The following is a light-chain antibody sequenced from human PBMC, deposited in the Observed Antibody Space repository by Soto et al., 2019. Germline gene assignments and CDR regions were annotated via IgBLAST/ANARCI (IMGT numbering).Light chain of an antibody. J-gene: IGKJ2*01. Sequence: DAVMTQSPLSLPVTLGQPASISCRSSQSLVYRDGNIYLNWFQQRPGQSPRSLIYKVSNRDSVVPVRFSRSGSCTDFTLKISRVEAEDVGVYYFMQGTHLPHTCVQGTKLVIK. CDR3: MQGTHLPHT. CDR1: QSLVYRDGNIY. V-gene: IGKV2-30*01. CDR2: KVS.